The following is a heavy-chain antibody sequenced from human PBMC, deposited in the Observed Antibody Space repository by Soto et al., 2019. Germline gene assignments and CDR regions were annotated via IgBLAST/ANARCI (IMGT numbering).Heavy chain of an antibody. D-gene: IGHD3-22*01. CDR3: ARGPDYYDSSGYYSVCDY. CDR2: IIPIFGTA. Sequence: GASVKVSCKASGGTFSSYAISWVRQAPGQGLEWMGGIIPIFGTANYAQKFQGRVTITADESTSTAYMELSSLRSEDAAVYYCARGPDYYDSSGYYSVCDYWGQGTLVTVSS. CDR1: GGTFSSYA. J-gene: IGHJ4*02. V-gene: IGHV1-69*13.